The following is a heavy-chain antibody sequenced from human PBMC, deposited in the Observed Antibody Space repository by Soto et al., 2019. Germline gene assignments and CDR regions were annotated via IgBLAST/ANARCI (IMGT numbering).Heavy chain of an antibody. Sequence: PGGSLRLSCAASGFTFDDYAMHWVRQAPGKGLERVSGISYDGSNKDYADSVKGRFTISRDNSKNTLYLQMNSLRAEDTAVYYCARDRADFEWELLLGAFDIWGQGTMVTVSS. V-gene: IGHV3-33*08. CDR1: GFTFDDYA. D-gene: IGHD1-26*01. CDR2: ISYDGSNK. J-gene: IGHJ3*02. CDR3: ARDRADFEWELLLGAFDI.